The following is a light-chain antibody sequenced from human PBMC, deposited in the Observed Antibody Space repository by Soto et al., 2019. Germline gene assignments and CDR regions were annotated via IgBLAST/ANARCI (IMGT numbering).Light chain of an antibody. CDR2: DAS. CDR1: QSVRSNY. Sequence: EIVLTQSPDTLSLSPGERATLSCRASQSVRSNYLAWYQQKPGQAPRFLIYDASSRATGIPDSFSGSGSGTDFTLTISRLEPEDFAVYYGQQYGSTPLTFGGGTKGNIK. J-gene: IGKJ4*01. CDR3: QQYGSTPLT. V-gene: IGKV3-20*01.